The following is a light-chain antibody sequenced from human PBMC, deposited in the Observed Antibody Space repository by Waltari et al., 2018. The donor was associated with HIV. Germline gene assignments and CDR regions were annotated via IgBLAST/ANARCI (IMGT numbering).Light chain of an antibody. CDR1: SSDVGGYNS. V-gene: IGLV2-14*01. CDR3: SSYTSSSTLI. J-gene: IGLJ2*01. Sequence: QSALTQPASVSGSPGQSITIFCTGTSSDVGGYNSVSWYQHHPGKAPKLMIYEVSNRPSGVSNRFSGSKSGNTASLTISGLQAGDEADYYCSSYTSSSTLIFGGGTILTVL. CDR2: EVS.